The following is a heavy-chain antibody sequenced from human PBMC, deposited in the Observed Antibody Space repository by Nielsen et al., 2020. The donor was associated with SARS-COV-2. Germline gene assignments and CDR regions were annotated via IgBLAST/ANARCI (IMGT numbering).Heavy chain of an antibody. V-gene: IGHV3-30*04. D-gene: IGHD3-10*01. CDR1: GFDFSRRS. CDR2: ISYDGSNK. CDR3: ARARGLLLFSDAFDI. J-gene: IGHJ3*02. Sequence: GGSLGLSCIGSGFDFSRRSMAWVRQAPGKGLEWVAVISYDGSNKYYADSVKGRFTISRDNSKNTLYLQMNSLRAEDTAVYYCARARGLLLFSDAFDIWGQGTMVTVSS.